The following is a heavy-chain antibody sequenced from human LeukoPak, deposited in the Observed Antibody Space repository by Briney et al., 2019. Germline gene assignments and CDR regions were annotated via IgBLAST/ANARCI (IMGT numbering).Heavy chain of an antibody. D-gene: IGHD3-10*02. CDR3: ARGRTYYYVF. CDR2: INHSGST. J-gene: IGHJ4*02. Sequence: SETLSLTCAVYGGSFSGYYWSWIRQPPGKGLEWIGEINHSGSTNSNPSLKSRVTISVDTSKNQFSLKLSSVTAADTAVYYCARGRTYYYVFWGQGTLVTVSS. CDR1: GGSFSGYY. V-gene: IGHV4-34*01.